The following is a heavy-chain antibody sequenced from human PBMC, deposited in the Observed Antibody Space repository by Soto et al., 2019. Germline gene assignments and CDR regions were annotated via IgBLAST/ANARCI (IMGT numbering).Heavy chain of an antibody. D-gene: IGHD3-9*01. Sequence: EVQLVESGGGLVQPGGSLRLSCAASGFTFSSYWMHWVRQAPGKGLVWVSRINSDGSSTSYADSVKGRFTISRDNAKNTLYLQMNSLRAEDTAVYYCARVGYSDILSDAFDIWGQGTTVTVSS. CDR2: INSDGSST. V-gene: IGHV3-74*01. CDR3: ARVGYSDILSDAFDI. J-gene: IGHJ3*02. CDR1: GFTFSSYW.